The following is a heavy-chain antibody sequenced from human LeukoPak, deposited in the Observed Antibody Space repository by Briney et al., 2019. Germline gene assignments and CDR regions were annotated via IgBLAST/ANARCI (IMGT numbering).Heavy chain of an antibody. V-gene: IGHV4-39*01. CDR2: FSYSGST. CDR1: GGSISRSSYY. CDR3: AGGVDWSLDY. D-gene: IGHD3-9*01. Sequence: SEALSLTCTVSGGSISRSSYYWGWLRQPPGKRLEWIGSFSYSGSTYYNPSLKSRVTISVATSKNQFSLKLSSVTAADTAVYYCAGGVDWSLDYWGQGALVTVSS. J-gene: IGHJ4*02.